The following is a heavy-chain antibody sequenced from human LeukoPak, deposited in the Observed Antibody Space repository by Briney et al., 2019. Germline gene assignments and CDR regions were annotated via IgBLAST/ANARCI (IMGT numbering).Heavy chain of an antibody. J-gene: IGHJ4*02. CDR3: AKDRYYDSSGYYPPRGSYFDY. Sequence: GGSLRLSCAASGFTFSNYGMHWVRQAPGKGLEWVAVISYDGSNKYYADSVKGRFTISRDNSKNTLYLQMNSLRVGETAVYYCAKDRYYDSSGYYPPRGSYFDYWGQGTLVTVSS. CDR1: GFTFSNYG. D-gene: IGHD3-22*01. CDR2: ISYDGSNK. V-gene: IGHV3-30*18.